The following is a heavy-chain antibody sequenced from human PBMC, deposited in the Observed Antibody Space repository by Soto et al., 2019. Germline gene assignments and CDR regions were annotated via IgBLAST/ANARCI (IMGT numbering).Heavy chain of an antibody. V-gene: IGHV1-18*04. CDR1: GYTFTSYG. D-gene: IGHD2-2*01. CDR2: ISAYNGNT. CDR3: ARDPCSSTRCPRSAWFGP. J-gene: IGHJ5*02. Sequence: QVQLVQSGAEVKKPGASVKVSCKASGYTFTSYGISWVRQAPGQGLEWMGWISAYNGNTNYAQKLQGRVTMTTDTSTSTAYMELRSLRSDDTAGYYWARDPCSSTRCPRSAWFGPLGQGTLVTVSS.